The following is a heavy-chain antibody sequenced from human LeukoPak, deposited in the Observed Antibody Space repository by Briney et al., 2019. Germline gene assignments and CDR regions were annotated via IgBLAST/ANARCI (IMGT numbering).Heavy chain of an antibody. Sequence: ASVKVSCKASGYTFTSYGISWVRQAPGQGLAWMGWISAYNGNTNYAQKLQGRVTMTTDTSTSTAYMELRSLRSDDTAVYYCAREYYDSSGYYYFDYWGQGTLVTVSS. CDR2: ISAYNGNT. V-gene: IGHV1-18*01. CDR3: AREYYDSSGYYYFDY. CDR1: GYTFTSYG. J-gene: IGHJ4*02. D-gene: IGHD3-22*01.